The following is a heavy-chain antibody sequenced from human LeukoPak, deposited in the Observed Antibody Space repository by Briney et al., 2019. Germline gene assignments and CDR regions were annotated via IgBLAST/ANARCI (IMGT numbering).Heavy chain of an antibody. D-gene: IGHD3-10*01. J-gene: IGHJ6*02. Sequence: SETLSLTCTVSGGSISSSSYYWGWIRQPPGKGLEWIGSIYYSGSTYYNPSLKSRVTISVDTSKNQFSLKLSSVTAADTAVYYCAKGNYYGSGSYFKLQDYYYYGMDVWGQGTTVTVSS. CDR3: AKGNYYGSGSYFKLQDYYYYGMDV. CDR2: IYYSGST. V-gene: IGHV4-39*07. CDR1: GGSISSSSYY.